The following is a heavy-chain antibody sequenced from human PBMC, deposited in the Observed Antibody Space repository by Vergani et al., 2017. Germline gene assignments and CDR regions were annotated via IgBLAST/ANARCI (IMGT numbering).Heavy chain of an antibody. J-gene: IGHJ6*02. D-gene: IGHD3-22*01. CDR2: MNPKSGGT. V-gene: IGHV1-2*02. CDR1: GYTFTGYY. Sequence: QVQLVQSGSELKKPGASVKVSCKASGYTFTGYYMHWVRQAPGQGLEWMGWMNPKSGGTEYAQKFQGRVTMTRDTSISTAYMELSRLKSDDTAVFYCARDLGRLFTGLNYYYYGMDVWGQGTTVTVSS. CDR3: ARDLGRLFTGLNYYYYGMDV.